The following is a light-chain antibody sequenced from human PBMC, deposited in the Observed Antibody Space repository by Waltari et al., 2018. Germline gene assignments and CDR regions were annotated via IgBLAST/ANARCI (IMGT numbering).Light chain of an antibody. CDR2: LGS. CDR1: QSLLHRNGYNY. V-gene: IGKV2-28*01. J-gene: IGKJ1*01. CDR3: MQALQTPAT. Sequence: DIVMTQSPLSLPVTPGEPASISCRSSQSLLHRNGYNYLDWYLQKPGQSPQLLIYLGSNRASGVPDRFSGSGSGTDFTLKISRAEAEDVGVYYCMQALQTPATFGQGTKVEIK.